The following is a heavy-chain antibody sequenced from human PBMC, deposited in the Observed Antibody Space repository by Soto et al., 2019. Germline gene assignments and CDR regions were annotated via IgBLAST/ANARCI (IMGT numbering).Heavy chain of an antibody. CDR2: IYYSGST. D-gene: IGHD1-26*01. V-gene: IGHV4-59*08. CDR1: GGSISSYY. Sequence: QVQLQESGPGLVKPSETLSLTCTVSGGSISSYYWSWIRQPPGKGLEWIGYIYYSGSTNYNPSLKSRVTISVDTSKNQFSLKLSSVTAADTAVYYCARRYGGNLYYWGQGTLVTVSS. CDR3: ARRYGGNLYY. J-gene: IGHJ4*02.